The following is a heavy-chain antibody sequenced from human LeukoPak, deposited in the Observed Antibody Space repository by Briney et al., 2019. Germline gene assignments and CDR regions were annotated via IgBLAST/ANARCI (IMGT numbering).Heavy chain of an antibody. CDR2: IGTAGDT. J-gene: IGHJ4*02. V-gene: IGHV3-13*01. Sequence: PGGSLRLSCAASGFTFSSYDMHWVRQATGKGLEWVSAIGTAGDTYYPGSVKGRFTISRENAKNSLYLQMNSLRAGDTAVYYCAAANLRLGELSIYYWGQGTLVTVSS. CDR1: GFTFSSYD. CDR3: AAANLRLGELSIYY. D-gene: IGHD3-16*02.